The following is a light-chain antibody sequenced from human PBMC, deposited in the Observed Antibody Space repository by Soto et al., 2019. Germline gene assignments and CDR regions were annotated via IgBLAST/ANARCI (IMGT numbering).Light chain of an antibody. V-gene: IGLV2-11*01. CDR2: DVS. Sequence: QSALTQPRSVSGSPGQSVTISCTGTSSDVGAYNFVSWYQQHPGRVPKLMIYDVSRRPSGVPDRFSGSKSGNTASLTISWLQADDEADYYCCSYAGSSTLVFGGGTKLTVL. CDR3: CSYAGSSTLV. J-gene: IGLJ3*02. CDR1: SSDVGAYNF.